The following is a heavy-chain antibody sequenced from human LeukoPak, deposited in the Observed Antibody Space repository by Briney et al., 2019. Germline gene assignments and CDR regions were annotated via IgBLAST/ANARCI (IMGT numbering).Heavy chain of an antibody. D-gene: IGHD3-22*01. J-gene: IGHJ6*03. CDR3: ARDYYDSSGYWGTAHHYYYYYMDV. Sequence: GGSLRLSCAASGFTFSSYSMNWVRQAPGKGLEWVSSISSSSYIYYADSVKGRFTISRDNAKNSLYLQMNSLRAEDTAVYYCARDYYDSSGYWGTAHHYYYYYMDVWGKGTTVTVSS. CDR1: GFTFSSYS. CDR2: ISSSSYI. V-gene: IGHV3-21*01.